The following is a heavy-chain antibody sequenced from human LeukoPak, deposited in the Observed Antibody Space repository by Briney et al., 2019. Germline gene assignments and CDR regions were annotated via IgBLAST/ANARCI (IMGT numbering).Heavy chain of an antibody. CDR3: ARAYCGGDCYSLFSYYYYYMDV. CDR1: AFIFNRYG. J-gene: IGHJ6*03. V-gene: IGHV3-21*01. CDR2: ISSSSSYI. Sequence: GGSLRLSCAASAFIFNRYGMSWVRQAPGKGLEWVSFISSSSSYIYYADSVKGRFTISRDNAKNSLYLQMNSLRAEDTAVYYCARAYCGGDCYSLFSYYYYYMDVWGEGTTVTVSS. D-gene: IGHD2-21*02.